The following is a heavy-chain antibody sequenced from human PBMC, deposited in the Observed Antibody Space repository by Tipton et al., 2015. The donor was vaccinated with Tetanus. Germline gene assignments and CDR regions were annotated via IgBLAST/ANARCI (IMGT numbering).Heavy chain of an antibody. J-gene: IGHJ3*02. V-gene: IGHV4-61*05. CDR1: GASIIDKRHY. D-gene: IGHD3-10*01. CDR3: ARWGDASGSTNLYAFDI. Sequence: TLSLTCTVSGASIIDKRHYWGWIRQPPGKGLEWIGYTHHSGNTKYNPSLSGRVTTSVDTSKNQFSLKISSLTAADTAVYYCARWGDASGSTNLYAFDIWGQGTMVSVSS. CDR2: THHSGNT.